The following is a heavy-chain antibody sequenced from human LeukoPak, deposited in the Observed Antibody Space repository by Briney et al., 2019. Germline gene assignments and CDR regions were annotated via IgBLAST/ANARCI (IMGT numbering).Heavy chain of an antibody. CDR1: GFTFSSYD. Sequence: PGGSLGLSCAASGFTFSSYDMHWVRQATGKGLEWVSAIGTAGDTYYPGSVKGRFTISRENAKNSLYLQMNSLRAGDTAVYYCARVAGTNAFDIWGQGTMVTVSS. CDR3: ARVAGTNAFDI. J-gene: IGHJ3*02. V-gene: IGHV3-13*01. D-gene: IGHD6-19*01. CDR2: IGTAGDT.